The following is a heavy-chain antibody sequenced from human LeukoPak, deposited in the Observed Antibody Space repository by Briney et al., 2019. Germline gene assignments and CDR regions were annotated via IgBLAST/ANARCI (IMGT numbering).Heavy chain of an antibody. CDR3: ARGREMATLKAFDP. D-gene: IGHD5-24*01. J-gene: IGHJ5*02. CDR1: GGSFSGYY. CDR2: IYYSGSA. V-gene: IGHV4-59*01. Sequence: PSETLSLTCAVYGGSFSGYYWSWIRQAPGKGLEWIGYIYYSGSANYNPSLKSRVTISVDTSKNQFSLRLSSVTAADTAVYYCARGREMATLKAFDPWGQGTLVTVSS.